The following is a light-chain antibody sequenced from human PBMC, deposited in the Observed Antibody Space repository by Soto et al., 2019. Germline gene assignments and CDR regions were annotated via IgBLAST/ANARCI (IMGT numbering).Light chain of an antibody. Sequence: DIRMTQSPSSLSASVGDRVTITCRASQDISNYLAWLQQKPGKVPKLLISAASTLQSGVPSRFSGSGSGTVFTLTITSLQPDDFATYYCQSYESAPITFGQGTRLEIK. CDR2: AAS. J-gene: IGKJ5*01. CDR3: QSYESAPIT. V-gene: IGKV1-27*01. CDR1: QDISNY.